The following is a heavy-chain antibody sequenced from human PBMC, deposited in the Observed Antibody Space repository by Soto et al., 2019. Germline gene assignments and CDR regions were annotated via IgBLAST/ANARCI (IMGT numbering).Heavy chain of an antibody. J-gene: IGHJ4*02. CDR2: IKSHTDGATT. V-gene: IGHV3-15*07. CDR3: TKSNYYDSAIFPQATLDY. CDR1: DFTFTGSW. D-gene: IGHD3-10*01. Sequence: EVQLVESGGGLIQPGGSLRLSCADSDFTFTGSWMTWVRQAPGRGLEWVGRIKSHTDGATTDYAASVKDRFTISRDDSKNTLYLQLNSLKTEDTAVYFCTKSNYYDSAIFPQATLDYWGQGTVVTVSS.